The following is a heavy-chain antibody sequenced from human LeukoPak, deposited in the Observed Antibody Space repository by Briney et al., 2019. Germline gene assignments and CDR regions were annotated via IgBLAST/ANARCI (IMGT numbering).Heavy chain of an antibody. J-gene: IGHJ4*02. V-gene: IGHV1-2*02. CDR1: GYTFNGYY. CDR2: INPKSGGT. Sequence: ASVKVSCKASGYTFNGYYIHWVRQAPGQGLEWMGWINPKSGGTNYAQKLQGRVTMTTDTSTSTAYMELRSLRSDDTAVYYCARGGYDEWELRRFSFDYWGQGTLVTVSS. CDR3: ARGGYDEWELRRFSFDY. D-gene: IGHD1-26*01.